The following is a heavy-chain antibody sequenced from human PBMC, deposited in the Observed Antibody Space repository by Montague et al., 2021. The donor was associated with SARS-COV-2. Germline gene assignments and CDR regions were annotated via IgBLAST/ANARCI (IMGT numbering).Heavy chain of an antibody. V-gene: IGHV4-34*01. Sequence: SETLSLTCAVYGGSFSGYHWSWIRQPPGKGLEWIGEINHSGSTNYNPSLKSRVSISVDTSKNQFSLKLSSVTAADTAVYYCARGAPTITMIVVVFTGAGWYFDLWGRGTLVTVSS. J-gene: IGHJ2*01. CDR2: INHSGST. CDR1: GGSFSGYH. CDR3: ARGAPTITMIVVVFTGAGWYFDL. D-gene: IGHD3-22*01.